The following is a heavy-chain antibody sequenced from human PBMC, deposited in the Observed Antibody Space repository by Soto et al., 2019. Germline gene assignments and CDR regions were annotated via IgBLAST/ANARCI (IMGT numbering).Heavy chain of an antibody. Sequence: GGSLRLSCAASGFTYSTYTMHWVRQAPGKGLEWVAVISYDGSNKYYADSVKGRFTISRDNSKNTLYLQMNSLRAEDTAVYYCAKDTAPLPDYWGQGTLVTVSS. V-gene: IGHV3-30*18. CDR3: AKDTAPLPDY. CDR1: GFTYSTYT. CDR2: ISYDGSNK. D-gene: IGHD4-17*01. J-gene: IGHJ4*02.